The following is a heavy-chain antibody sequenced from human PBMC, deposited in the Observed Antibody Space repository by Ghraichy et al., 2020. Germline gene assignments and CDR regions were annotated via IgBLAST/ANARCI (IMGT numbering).Heavy chain of an antibody. D-gene: IGHD4-17*01. J-gene: IGHJ4*02. V-gene: IGHV3-23*01. CDR1: GFTFSSYA. CDR2: ISGSGGST. Sequence: GGSLRLSCAASGFTFSSYAMSWVRQAPGKGLEWVSAISGSGGSTYYADSVKGRFTISRDNSKNTLYLQMNSLRAEDTAVYYCAKIGGSYGDYKNFDYWGQGTLVTVSS. CDR3: AKIGGSYGDYKNFDY.